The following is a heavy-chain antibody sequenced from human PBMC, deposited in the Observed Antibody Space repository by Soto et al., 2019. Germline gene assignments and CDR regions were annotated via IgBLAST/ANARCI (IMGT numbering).Heavy chain of an antibody. CDR2: IYSGGST. D-gene: IGHD3-10*01. CDR3: AISYGSGSRYFDY. J-gene: IGHJ4*02. CDR1: GFTFSSNY. Sequence: GSLRLCGAASGFTFSSNYMSWVRQAPGKGLEWVSVIYSGGSTYYADSVKGRFTISRDNSKNTLYLQMNSLRAEDTAVYYCAISYGSGSRYFDYWGQGTLVTVSS. V-gene: IGHV3-53*01.